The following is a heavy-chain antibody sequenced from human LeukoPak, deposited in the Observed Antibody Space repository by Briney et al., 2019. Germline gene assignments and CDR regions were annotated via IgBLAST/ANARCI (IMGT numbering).Heavy chain of an antibody. Sequence: GGSLRLSCAASGFTFSDYYMSWIRQAPGKGLEWVSYISGSSTNTKYADSVKGRFTISRDNAKNSLYLQMNSLRAEDTAVYYSARDSAHIVVVPVVIPPGLDNWFDPWGQGTLVTVSS. J-gene: IGHJ5*02. V-gene: IGHV3-11*05. CDR2: ISGSSTNT. D-gene: IGHD2-2*01. CDR3: ARDSAHIVVVPVVIPPGLDNWFDP. CDR1: GFTFSDYY.